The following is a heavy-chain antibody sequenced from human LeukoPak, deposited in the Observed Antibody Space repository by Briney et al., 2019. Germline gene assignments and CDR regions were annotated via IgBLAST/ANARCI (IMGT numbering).Heavy chain of an antibody. Sequence: ASVKVSCKASDYTFTNFGITWVRQAPGQGLEWMGWINCYNGDTYYAHKFQGRVTMTTDKSTSTASMELRSLTSDDTAVYYCARDPGTGDRPNDYWGQGTLVTVSS. J-gene: IGHJ4*02. V-gene: IGHV1-18*01. D-gene: IGHD7-27*01. CDR1: DYTFTNFG. CDR3: ARDPGTGDRPNDY. CDR2: INCYNGDT.